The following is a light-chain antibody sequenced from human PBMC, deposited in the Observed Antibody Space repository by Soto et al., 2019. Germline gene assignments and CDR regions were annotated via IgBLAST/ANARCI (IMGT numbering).Light chain of an antibody. CDR2: GNS. CDR3: QSFDTRLTGSRV. V-gene: IGLV1-40*01. J-gene: IGLJ3*02. Sequence: QSVLTQPPSVSGAPGQRVTISCTGNNSNLGAGYDVHWYQQLPGAAPKLVIFGNSNRPSGVSDRFSGSKSGASGSLAITGLQTEDEAVYYCQSFDTRLTGSRVFGGGTKLTVL. CDR1: NSNLGAGYD.